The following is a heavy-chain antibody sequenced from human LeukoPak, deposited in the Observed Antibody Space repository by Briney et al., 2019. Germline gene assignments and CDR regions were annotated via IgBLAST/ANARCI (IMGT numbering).Heavy chain of an antibody. Sequence: SSETLSLTCAVYGASFSDYYWNWIRQPPGKGLEWVGEINHSGSINYNSSLKSRVTISIDMSKNHFSLRLSSVTAADTAAYYCARGRRLGIYGSGSYYSYWGQGTLVTVSS. J-gene: IGHJ4*02. CDR3: ARGRRLGIYGSGSYYSY. V-gene: IGHV4-34*01. D-gene: IGHD3-10*01. CDR1: GASFSDYY. CDR2: INHSGSI.